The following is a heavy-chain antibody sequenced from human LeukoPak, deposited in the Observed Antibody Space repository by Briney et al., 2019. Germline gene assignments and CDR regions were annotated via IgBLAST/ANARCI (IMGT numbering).Heavy chain of an antibody. V-gene: IGHV3-7*01. CDR1: GFTFSTYW. Sequence: PGGSLRLSCAASGFTFSTYWMSWVRQAPGKGLEWVAHIKEEGSQKNYADSVKGRFTISRDNAKNSLYLQMNSLRAEDTALYYCARGAEDRDYWGQGTLVTVSP. CDR2: IKEEGSQK. CDR3: ARGAEDRDY. J-gene: IGHJ4*02. D-gene: IGHD5-24*01.